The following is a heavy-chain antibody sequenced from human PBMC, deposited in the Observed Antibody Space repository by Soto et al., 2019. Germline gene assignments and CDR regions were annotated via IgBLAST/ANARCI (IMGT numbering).Heavy chain of an antibody. D-gene: IGHD1-1*01. CDR2: ISAHNGNT. CDR3: ARGGYGDY. V-gene: IGHV1-18*01. Sequence: QVHLVQSGAEVKRPGASVKVSCKASGYTFTSYGITWVRQAPGQGLEWMGWISAHNGNTDYAQKLQGRVIVTRDTSTSTAYMELRSLISDDTAVYYCARGGYGDYWGQGALVTVSS. CDR1: GYTFTSYG. J-gene: IGHJ4*02.